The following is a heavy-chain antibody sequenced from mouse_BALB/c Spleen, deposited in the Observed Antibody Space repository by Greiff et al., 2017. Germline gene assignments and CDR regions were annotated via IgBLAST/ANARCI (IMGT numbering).Heavy chain of an antibody. CDR3: ARTYGNYVSPFAY. CDR1: GFSLTSYG. V-gene: IGHV2-2*02. D-gene: IGHD2-10*02. Sequence: VQLVESGPGLVQPSQSLSITCTVSGFSLTSYGVHWVRQSPGKGLEWLGVIWSGGSTDYNAAFISRLSISKDNSKSQVFFKMNSLQANDTAIYYCARTYGNYVSPFAYWGQGTLVTVSA. CDR2: IWSGGST. J-gene: IGHJ3*01.